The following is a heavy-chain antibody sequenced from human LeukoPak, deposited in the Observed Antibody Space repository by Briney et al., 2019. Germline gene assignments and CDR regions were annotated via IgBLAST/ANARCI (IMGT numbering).Heavy chain of an antibody. J-gene: IGHJ6*02. CDR2: IYPGDSDT. V-gene: IGHV5-51*01. CDR1: GYTFTTYW. CDR3: ARYLGGSRYQLPSGGMDV. Sequence: GESLRISCKGSGYTFTTYWIGWVRQMPGKALERMGIIYPGDSDTRYSPSFHGQVTISADKSITTAYLQWDSLKASDTAMYYCARYLGGSRYQLPSGGMDVWGQGTTIIVSS. D-gene: IGHD2-2*01.